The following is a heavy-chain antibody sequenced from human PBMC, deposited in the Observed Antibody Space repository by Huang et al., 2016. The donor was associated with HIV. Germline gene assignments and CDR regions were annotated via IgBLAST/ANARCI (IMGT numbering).Heavy chain of an antibody. Sequence: QVQLVESGGGVVQPGKSLRLSCAASRFTFSTFAMHWVRQAPGKGREWVAVISHDGSVEEYADSVRGRFAISRDNSKDTLYLQMSDLRPADTAVYYCAKIAADNYFDSWGQGTLVTVSS. CDR2: ISHDGSVE. CDR1: RFTFSTFA. CDR3: AKIAADNYFDS. V-gene: IGHV3-30*18. D-gene: IGHD6-25*01. J-gene: IGHJ5*01.